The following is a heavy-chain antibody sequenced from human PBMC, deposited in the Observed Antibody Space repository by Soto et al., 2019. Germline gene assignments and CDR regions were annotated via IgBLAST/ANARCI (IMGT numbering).Heavy chain of an antibody. Sequence: GASVKVSCKASGCTFSSYAISCVRQAPGQGLEWMGGIIPIFGTANYAQKFQGRVTITADESTSTAYMELSSLRSEDTAVYYCARDRGVLRLDYWGQGTLVTVSS. D-gene: IGHD3-16*01. V-gene: IGHV1-69*13. CDR3: ARDRGVLRLDY. CDR2: IIPIFGTA. J-gene: IGHJ4*02. CDR1: GCTFSSYA.